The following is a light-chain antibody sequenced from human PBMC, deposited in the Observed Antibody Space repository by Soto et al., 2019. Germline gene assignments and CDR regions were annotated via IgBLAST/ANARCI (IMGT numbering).Light chain of an antibody. J-gene: IGLJ3*02. CDR1: SGHTSYA. CDR3: QSWGTGFQV. CDR2: LNTDGSH. Sequence: QLVLTQSPSASASLGASVNLTCTLSSGHTSYAIAWHQQQPERGPRFLMRLNTDGSHTKGDGIPDRFSGSSSGADRYLTISGLQSEDEADYYCQSWGTGFQVFGGGTKLTVL. V-gene: IGLV4-69*01.